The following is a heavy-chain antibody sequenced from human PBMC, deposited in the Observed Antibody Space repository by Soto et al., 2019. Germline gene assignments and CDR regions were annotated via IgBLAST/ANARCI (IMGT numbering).Heavy chain of an antibody. CDR2: IIPILGIA. V-gene: IGHV1-69*04. CDR3: ARDFRGHDYGDYWGPADAFDI. J-gene: IGHJ3*02. CDR1: GGTFSSYT. Sequence: ASVKVSCKASGGTFSSYTISWVRQAPGQGLEWMGRIIPILGIANYAQKFQGRVTITADKSTSTAYMELSSLRSEDTAVYYCARDFRGHDYGDYWGPADAFDIWGQGTMVTVSS. D-gene: IGHD4-17*01.